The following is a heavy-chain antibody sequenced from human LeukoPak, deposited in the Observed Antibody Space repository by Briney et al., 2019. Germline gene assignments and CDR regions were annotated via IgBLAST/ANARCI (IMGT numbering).Heavy chain of an antibody. CDR2: ISSSSSYI. Sequence: TGGSPRLSCAASGFTFSDYSMNWVRQAPGKGLEWVSSISSSSSYIYYADSMKGRFTISRDNAKNSLYLQMNSLRGEDTAVYYCARGYDWYFDLWGRGTLVTVSS. D-gene: IGHD1-14*01. J-gene: IGHJ2*01. CDR3: ARGYDWYFDL. V-gene: IGHV3-21*01. CDR1: GFTFSDYS.